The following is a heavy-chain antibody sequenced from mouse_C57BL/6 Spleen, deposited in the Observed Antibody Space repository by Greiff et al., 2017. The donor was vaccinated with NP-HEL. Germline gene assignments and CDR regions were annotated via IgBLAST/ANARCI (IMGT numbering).Heavy chain of an antibody. J-gene: IGHJ4*01. Sequence: VQLQQPGAELVKPGASVKLSCKASGYTFTSYWMHWVKQRPGQGLEWIGMIHPNSGSTNYNEKFKSKATLTVDKSSSTAYMQLSSLTSEDSAVYYCAPYYYGSSYPIDYAMDYWGQGTSVTVSS. CDR3: APYYYGSSYPIDYAMDY. V-gene: IGHV1-64*01. D-gene: IGHD1-1*01. CDR1: GYTFTSYW. CDR2: IHPNSGST.